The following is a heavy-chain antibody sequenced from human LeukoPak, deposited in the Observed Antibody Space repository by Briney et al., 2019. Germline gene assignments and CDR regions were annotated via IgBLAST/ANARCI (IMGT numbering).Heavy chain of an antibody. V-gene: IGHV5-51*01. D-gene: IGHD6-25*01. CDR3: ARPLEQREDYYFDY. J-gene: IGHJ4*02. CDR2: IYPGDSDT. CDR1: GYSFTSYW. Sequence: GESLKISCKGSGYSFTSYWIGWVLQMTGKGLEWMVIIYPGDSDTRYSPSFQGQVTISADKSISTAYLQWSSLKASDTAMYYCARPLEQREDYYFDYWGQGTLVTVSS.